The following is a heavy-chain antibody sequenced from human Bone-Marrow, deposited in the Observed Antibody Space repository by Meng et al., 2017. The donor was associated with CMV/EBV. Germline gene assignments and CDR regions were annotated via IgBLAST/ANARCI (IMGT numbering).Heavy chain of an antibody. J-gene: IGHJ6*02. CDR1: GFTFTSSA. CDR3: AADPDPDYDILTGYYYGMDV. Sequence: SVKVSCKASGFTFTSSAVQWVRQARGQRLEWIGWIVVGSGNTNYAQKFQERVTITRDMSTSTAYMELSSLRSEDTAVYYCAADPDPDYDILTGYYYGMDVWGQGPMVNV. CDR2: IVVGSGNT. V-gene: IGHV1-58*01. D-gene: IGHD3-9*01.